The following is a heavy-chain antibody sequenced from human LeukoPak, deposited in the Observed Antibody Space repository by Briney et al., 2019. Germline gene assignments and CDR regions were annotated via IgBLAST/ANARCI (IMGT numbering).Heavy chain of an antibody. Sequence: GGSLRLSCAASGFTFDDYAMRWVRQAPGKGLEWVSGISWNSGSIGYADSVKGRFTISRDNAKNSLYLQMNSLRAEDTALYYCASDLAGTGSDYWGQGTLVTVSS. D-gene: IGHD6-19*01. V-gene: IGHV3-9*01. CDR3: ASDLAGTGSDY. CDR2: ISWNSGSI. J-gene: IGHJ4*02. CDR1: GFTFDDYA.